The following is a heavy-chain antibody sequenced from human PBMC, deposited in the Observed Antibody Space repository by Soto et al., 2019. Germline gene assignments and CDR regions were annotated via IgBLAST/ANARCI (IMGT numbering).Heavy chain of an antibody. J-gene: IGHJ3*02. D-gene: IGHD3-10*01. CDR3: ARGLMVREVMTNAFDI. CDR1: GYTFTSYD. CDR2: MNPNSGNT. Sequence: ASVKVSCKASGYTFTSYDINWVRQATGQGLEWMGWMNPNSGNTGYAQKFQGRVTMTRNTSISTAYMELSSLRSEDTAVYYCARGLMVREVMTNAFDIWGQGTMVTVSS. V-gene: IGHV1-8*01.